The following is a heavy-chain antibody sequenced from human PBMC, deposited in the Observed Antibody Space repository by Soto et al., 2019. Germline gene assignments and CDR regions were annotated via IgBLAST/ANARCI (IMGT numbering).Heavy chain of an antibody. CDR1: GFTVSSNY. D-gene: IGHD6-13*01. V-gene: IGHV3-66*04. CDR3: ARPLREQLDVTYYYYYMDV. Sequence: GESLKISCAASGFTVSSNYMSWVRQAPGKGLEWVSVIYSGGSTYYADSVKGRFTISRDNSKNTLYLQMNSLRAEDTAVYYCARPLREQLDVTYYYYYMDVWGKGTTVTVSS. CDR2: IYSGGST. J-gene: IGHJ6*03.